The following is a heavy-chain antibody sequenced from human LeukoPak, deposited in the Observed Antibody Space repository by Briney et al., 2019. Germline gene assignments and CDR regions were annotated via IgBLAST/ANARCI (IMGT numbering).Heavy chain of an antibody. Sequence: GGSLRLSCAVSGFPFSTFWMSWVRQAPGKGLEWVANINQDGSEKYYVDSVRGRFAISRDNAKNSLYLQMSSLRPEDTAMYYCTGETYYFDHRGQGALVTVSS. J-gene: IGHJ4*02. V-gene: IGHV3-7*04. CDR3: TGETYYFDH. CDR1: GFPFSTFW. CDR2: INQDGSEK.